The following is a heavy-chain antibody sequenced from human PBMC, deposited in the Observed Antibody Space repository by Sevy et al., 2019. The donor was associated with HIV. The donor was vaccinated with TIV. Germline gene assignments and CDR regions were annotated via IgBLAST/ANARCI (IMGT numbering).Heavy chain of an antibody. CDR3: ACSGSYKYSNWLDP. CDR1: GGSISSGDYY. CDR2: IYYSGSS. V-gene: IGHV4-30-4*01. D-gene: IGHD3-10*02. Sequence: SETLSLTCTVSGGSISSGDYYWSWIRQPPGKGLEWIGYIYYSGSSYYNPSLKSRVTISVDTSKNQFSLKLSSVTAADAAVHYCACSGSYKYSNWLDPWGQGTLVTVSS. J-gene: IGHJ5*02.